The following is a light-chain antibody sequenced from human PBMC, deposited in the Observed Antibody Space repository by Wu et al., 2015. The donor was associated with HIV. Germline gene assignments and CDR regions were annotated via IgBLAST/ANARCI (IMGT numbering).Light chain of an antibody. J-gene: IGKJ1*01. CDR2: GAS. V-gene: IGKV3-20*01. CDR1: QSVSSSY. CDR3: QQYGSSPRT. Sequence: EIVLTQSPGTLSLSPGERATLSCRASQSVSSSYLAWYQQKPGQAPRLLIYGASSRATGIPDRFSGSGSGTDFTLTISRLEPEDFAMYYCQQYGSSPRTFGQGTKGGNQT.